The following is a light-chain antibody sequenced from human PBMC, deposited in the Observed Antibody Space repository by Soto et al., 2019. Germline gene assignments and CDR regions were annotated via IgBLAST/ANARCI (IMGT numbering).Light chain of an antibody. Sequence: DIQMTQSPSTLSASVGDKVTITCRASQNINRWLAWDQQRPGKAPNLLIHKASSLGGGVPSRFSGSASGTEFNRTISSLQPDDFAAYFCLKYNIYHLTFGGGTKVESK. J-gene: IGKJ4*01. V-gene: IGKV1-5*03. CDR2: KAS. CDR3: LKYNIYHLT. CDR1: QNINRW.